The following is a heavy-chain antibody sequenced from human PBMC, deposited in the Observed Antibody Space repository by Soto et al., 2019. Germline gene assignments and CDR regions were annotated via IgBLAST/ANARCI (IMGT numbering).Heavy chain of an antibody. CDR3: ARVAGDGWYDA. V-gene: IGHV4-30-2*01. Sequence: QVRLQESGTGLVNPSQTLSLTCAVSGGSIASGGYSWSWVRQPPGRGLEWIGNVFLNGSTHYGPSLKGRITVSLDRSKDQFSLKLSSVIAADTAVYFCARVAGDGWYDAWGQGILVTVSS. CDR2: VFLNGST. J-gene: IGHJ5*02. CDR1: GGSIASGGYS.